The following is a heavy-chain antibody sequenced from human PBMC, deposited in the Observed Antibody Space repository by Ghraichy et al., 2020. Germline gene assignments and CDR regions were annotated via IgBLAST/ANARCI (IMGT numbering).Heavy chain of an antibody. Sequence: GGSLRLSCAASGFTFNNYWMAWVRQAPGKGLEWVANIKQDGSEKHYVDSVKGRFTISRDNAENLLYLQMNSLRVEDMSIYYCARDVGAFDIWGQGTMVTISS. V-gene: IGHV3-7*01. CDR3: ARDVGAFDI. J-gene: IGHJ3*02. CDR2: IKQDGSEK. D-gene: IGHD1-26*01. CDR1: GFTFNNYW.